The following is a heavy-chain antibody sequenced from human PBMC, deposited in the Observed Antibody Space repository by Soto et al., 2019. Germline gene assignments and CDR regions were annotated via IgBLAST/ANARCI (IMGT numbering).Heavy chain of an antibody. CDR1: GYSFTSYW. Sequence: PGASLKISCKGSGYSFTSYWISWGRQMPGKGLERMGRIDPSDSYTNYSPSFQGHVTISADKSISTAYLQWSSQNALYTAMYYCATHYALEYNYSSGYNDYFGQGTLITVSS. V-gene: IGHV5-10-1*01. CDR3: ATHYALEYNYSSGYNDY. D-gene: IGHD3-22*01. CDR2: IDPSDSYT. J-gene: IGHJ4*02.